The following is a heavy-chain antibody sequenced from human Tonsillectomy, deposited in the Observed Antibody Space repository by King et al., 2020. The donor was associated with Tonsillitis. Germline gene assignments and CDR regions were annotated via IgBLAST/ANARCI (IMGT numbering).Heavy chain of an antibody. CDR1: GFTFTSYN. Sequence: VQLVESGGGLVKPGGSLRLSCAASGFTFTSYNMNWVRQAPGKGLEWVSSISSSSSYIYYADSVKGRFTISRDNAKTSLYLQMSSLRAEDSAMYYCARDLGYSYYVDNYNGMDVWGQGTTVTVTS. J-gene: IGHJ6*02. D-gene: IGHD4-11*01. CDR2: ISSSSSYI. V-gene: IGHV3-21*01. CDR3: ARDLGYSYYVDNYNGMDV.